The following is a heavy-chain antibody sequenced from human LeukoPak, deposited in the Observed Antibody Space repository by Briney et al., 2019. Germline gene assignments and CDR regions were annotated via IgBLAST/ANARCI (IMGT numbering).Heavy chain of an antibody. CDR2: IYYSGST. CDR3: ARFPASTYYYYGMDV. D-gene: IGHD2-2*01. V-gene: IGHV4-59*01. CDR1: GGSISSYY. J-gene: IGHJ6*02. Sequence: SETLSLTCTVSGGSISSYYWSWIRQPPGKGLEWIGYIYYSGSTNYNPSLKSRVTISVDTSKNQFSLKLSSVTAADTAVYYCARFPASTYYYYGMDVWGQGTTVTVSS.